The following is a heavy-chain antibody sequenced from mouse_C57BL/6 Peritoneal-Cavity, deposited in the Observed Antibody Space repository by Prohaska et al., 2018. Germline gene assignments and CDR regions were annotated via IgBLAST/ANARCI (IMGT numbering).Heavy chain of an antibody. J-gene: IGHJ1*03. V-gene: IGHV11-2*01. D-gene: IGHD4-1*01. CDR2: INADGNAI. Sequence: EVQLLETGGGLVQPGGSRGLSCEGSGFTFSGFWMSWVRQPPRKTLEWIGDINADGNAINYAPSIKDRFTIFRDDDKSTLYLQMSNVRSEETATYFCRRYGSYWCFDVWGTGTTVTVSS. CDR1: GFTFSGFW. CDR3: RRYGSYWCFDV.